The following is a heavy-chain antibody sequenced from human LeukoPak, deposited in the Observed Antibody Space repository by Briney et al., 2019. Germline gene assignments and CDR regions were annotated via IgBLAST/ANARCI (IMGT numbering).Heavy chain of an antibody. V-gene: IGHV3-53*01. CDR1: GFIVSSNY. Sequence: WGSLRLSCAASGFIVSSNYMTWVRQGPRKGLEWVSVSHNDDSTYYSYSLKVRCTISIDNAKNTLYLQMNSLIVTDTVLNYCDPLARDYWGQGTLVTVSS. CDR2: SHNDDST. D-gene: IGHD3-3*02. J-gene: IGHJ4*02. CDR3: DPLARDY.